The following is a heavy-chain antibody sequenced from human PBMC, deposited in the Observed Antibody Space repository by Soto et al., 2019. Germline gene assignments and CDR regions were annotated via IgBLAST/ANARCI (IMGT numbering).Heavy chain of an antibody. CDR1: GFIFSDYY. J-gene: IGHJ4*02. CDR2: INSGGTTI. D-gene: IGHD6-13*01. Sequence: GGSLRLSCAASGFIFSDYYMSWIRQAPGKGLEWVSYINSGGTTINYADPVKGRFTISRDNAKKSVYLQMNSLRAEDTAVYYCASAGSRYSSSWYFFDYWGQGTLVTVS. V-gene: IGHV3-11*01. CDR3: ASAGSRYSSSWYFFDY.